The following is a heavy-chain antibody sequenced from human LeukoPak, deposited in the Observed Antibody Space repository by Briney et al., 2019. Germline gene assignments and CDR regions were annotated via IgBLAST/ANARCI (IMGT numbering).Heavy chain of an antibody. CDR2: IYHSGST. Sequence: SETLSLTCTVSGYSISSGYYWGWIRQPPGKGLEWIGSIYHSGSTYYNPSLKSRVTISVDTSKNQFSLKLSSVTAADTAVYYCARDKLVYQIDAFDIWGQGTMVTVSS. J-gene: IGHJ3*02. CDR3: ARDKLVYQIDAFDI. CDR1: GYSISSGYY. V-gene: IGHV4-38-2*02. D-gene: IGHD6-6*01.